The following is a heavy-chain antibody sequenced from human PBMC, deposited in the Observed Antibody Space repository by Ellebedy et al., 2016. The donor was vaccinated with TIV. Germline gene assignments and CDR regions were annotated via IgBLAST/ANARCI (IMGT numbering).Heavy chain of an antibody. Sequence: SETLSLXXTVYGGSISSGGYYWSWIRQHPGKGLEWIGYIYYSGSTYYNPSLKSRVTISVDTSKNQSSLKLSSVTAADTAVYYCGGYSGWRYYYYYMDVWGKGTTVTVSS. V-gene: IGHV4-31*03. J-gene: IGHJ6*03. D-gene: IGHD5-12*01. CDR2: IYYSGST. CDR1: GGSISSGGYY. CDR3: GGYSGWRYYYYYMDV.